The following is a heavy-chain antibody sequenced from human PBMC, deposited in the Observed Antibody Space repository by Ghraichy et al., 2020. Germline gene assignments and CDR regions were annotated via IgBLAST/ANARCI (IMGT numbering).Heavy chain of an antibody. J-gene: IGHJ3*02. CDR3: ARVTRHTPAFDI. CDR1: GGSISSYY. D-gene: IGHD4-23*01. CDR2: IYYSGST. Sequence: SETLSLTCTVSGGSISSYYWSWIRQPPGKGLEWIGYIYYSGSTNYNPSLKSRVTISVDTSKNQFSLKLSSVTAADTAVYYCARVTRHTPAFDIWGQGTMVTVSS. V-gene: IGHV4-59*01.